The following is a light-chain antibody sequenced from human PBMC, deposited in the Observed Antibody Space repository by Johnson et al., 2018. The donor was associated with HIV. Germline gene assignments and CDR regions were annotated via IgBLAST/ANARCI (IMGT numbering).Light chain of an antibody. CDR1: SSNIGNNY. Sequence: QPVLTQPPSVSAAPGQKVTISCSGSSSNIGNNYVSWYQQLPGTAPKLLIFDNHKRPSRIPDRISGSKSGTSATLGITGLQTGDEADYYCGTWDSSLSARVFGTGTKVTVL. CDR3: GTWDSSLSARV. V-gene: IGLV1-51*01. CDR2: DNH. J-gene: IGLJ1*01.